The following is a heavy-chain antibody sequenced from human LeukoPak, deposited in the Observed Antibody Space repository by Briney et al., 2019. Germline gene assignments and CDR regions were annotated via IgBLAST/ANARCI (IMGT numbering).Heavy chain of an antibody. D-gene: IGHD6-13*01. J-gene: IGHJ3*02. Sequence: GATVKISCKASGYTFTDYYMHWVQQAPGKGLEWMGRVDPEDGETIYAEKFQGRVTMTEDTSTDTAYMELSSLRSEDTAVYYCATSSWYTGDAFDIWGQGTMVTVSS. CDR3: ATSSWYTGDAFDI. CDR1: GYTFTDYY. V-gene: IGHV1-69-2*01. CDR2: VDPEDGET.